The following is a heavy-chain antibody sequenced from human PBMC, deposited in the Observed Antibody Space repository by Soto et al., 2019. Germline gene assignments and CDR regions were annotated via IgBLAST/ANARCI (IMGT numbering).Heavy chain of an antibody. V-gene: IGHV6-1*01. CDR2: TYYRSKWNI. CDR1: GDSISSNSAA. Sequence: KQSQTLSLTCAISGDSISSNSAAWSWIRQSPARGLEWLGRTYYRSKWNIDYAVSVKSRMTINPDTSKNQFSLQLNSVTPEDTAVYYCARDRGYCSGGSCYPNSVFDYWGQGTLVTVSS. D-gene: IGHD2-15*01. J-gene: IGHJ4*02. CDR3: ARDRGYCSGGSCYPNSVFDY.